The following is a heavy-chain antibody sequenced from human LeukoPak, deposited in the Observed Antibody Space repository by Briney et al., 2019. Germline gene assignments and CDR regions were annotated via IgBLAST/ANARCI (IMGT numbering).Heavy chain of an antibody. Sequence: GGSLRLSCAASGFTLSSYAMSWVRQAPGKGLEWVSAISGSGDSTYYADSVKGRFSISRDNSKNTVYLQMNSLRAEDTAVYYCAKEKRTGTRAFDIWGQGTMVTVSS. CDR3: AKEKRTGTRAFDI. V-gene: IGHV3-23*01. J-gene: IGHJ3*02. D-gene: IGHD1-7*01. CDR2: ISGSGDST. CDR1: GFTLSSYA.